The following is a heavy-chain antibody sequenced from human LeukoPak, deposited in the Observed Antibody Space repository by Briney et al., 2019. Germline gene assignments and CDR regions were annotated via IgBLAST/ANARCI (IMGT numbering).Heavy chain of an antibody. V-gene: IGHV3-48*01. CDR1: GFTFSSYS. CDR2: ISSSSTTI. D-gene: IGHD1-26*01. J-gene: IGHJ6*03. Sequence: GGSLRLSCAASGFTFSSYSMMWVRQAPGKGLEWVSYISSSSTTIHYADSVKGRFTISRDNAKNSVYLQMNSLRAEDTAVYYCARAYSETYGLGYYYMDVWGKGTTVTISS. CDR3: ARAYSETYGLGYYYMDV.